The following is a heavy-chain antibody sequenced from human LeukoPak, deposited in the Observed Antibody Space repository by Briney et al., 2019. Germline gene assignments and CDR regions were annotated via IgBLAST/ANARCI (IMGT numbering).Heavy chain of an antibody. CDR1: GFTSSSYT. V-gene: IGHV3-23*01. J-gene: IGHJ4*02. D-gene: IGHD7-27*01. Sequence: PGGPLRLSCAASGFTSSSYTMSWVRQAPGKGLEWVSTITTSDGNTYYADSVKGRFTVSRDNSKNTLFLQMNSLRAEDTAVYYCAKDGGLWVSAHWGDSWGRGTLVTVSS. CDR2: ITTSDGNT. CDR3: AKDGGLWVSAHWGDS.